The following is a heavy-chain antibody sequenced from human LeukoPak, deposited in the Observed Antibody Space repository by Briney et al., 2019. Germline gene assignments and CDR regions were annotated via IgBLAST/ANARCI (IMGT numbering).Heavy chain of an antibody. CDR1: GYPLTGYY. D-gene: IGHD5-18*01. V-gene: IGHV1-2*02. J-gene: IGHJ4*02. CDR2: INPNSGGT. Sequence: ASLKVSCKASGYPLTGYYMLWVRQAPGQGLEWMGWINPNSGGTNYAQNFQGRVTMTRDTSVSTAYMELSRLRSDDTAVYYCARESGRWDTAMVTASDYWGQGTLVTVSS. CDR3: ARESGRWDTAMVTASDY.